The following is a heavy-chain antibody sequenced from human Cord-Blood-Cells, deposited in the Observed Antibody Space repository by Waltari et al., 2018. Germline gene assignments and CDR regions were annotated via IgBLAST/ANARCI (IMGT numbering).Heavy chain of an antibody. Sequence: QVQLQQWGAGLLKPSATLSLTCAVYGGSFSGYYWSWIRQPPGKGLEWIGEINHSGSTNYNPSLKSRVTISVDTSKNQFSLKLSSVTAADTAVYYCARGRMGTSCYDYWGQGTLVTVSS. CDR3: ARGRMGTSCYDY. D-gene: IGHD2-2*01. CDR2: INHSGST. V-gene: IGHV4-34*01. J-gene: IGHJ4*02. CDR1: GGSFSGYY.